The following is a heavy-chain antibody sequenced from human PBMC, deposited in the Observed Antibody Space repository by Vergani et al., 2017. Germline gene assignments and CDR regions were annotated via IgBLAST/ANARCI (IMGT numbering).Heavy chain of an antibody. CDR2: IYWDDEK. V-gene: IGHV2-5*02. CDR3: ARAYCSGGSCYFNWFDP. D-gene: IGHD2-15*01. CDR1: GFSLSTSGVG. Sequence: QITLKESGPTLVKPTQTLTLTCTFSGFSLSTSGVGVGWIRQPPGKALEWLARIYWDDEKRYSPSLKSRLTITKDTSKNQVVLTMTNMDPVDTATYYCARAYCSGGSCYFNWFDPWGQGTLVTVSS. J-gene: IGHJ5*02.